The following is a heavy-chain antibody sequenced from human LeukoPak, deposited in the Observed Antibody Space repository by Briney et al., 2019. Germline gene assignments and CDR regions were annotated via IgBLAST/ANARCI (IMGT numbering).Heavy chain of an antibody. CDR3: ARDRRRQWLPRWGYFDY. V-gene: IGHV4-30-4*07. D-gene: IGHD6-19*01. CDR2: IYYSGST. J-gene: IGHJ4*02. Sequence: PSETLSLTCAVSGGSISSGGYSWSWIRQPPGKGLEWVGYIYYSGSTYYNPSLKSRVTISVDTSKNQFSLKLSSVTAADTAVYYCARDRRRQWLPRWGYFDYWGQGTLVTVSS. CDR1: GGSISSGGYS.